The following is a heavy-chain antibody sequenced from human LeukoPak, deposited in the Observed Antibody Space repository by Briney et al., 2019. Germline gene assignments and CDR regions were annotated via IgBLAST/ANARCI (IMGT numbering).Heavy chain of an antibody. CDR1: GGTFSSYA. CDR3: ATSLSNYKYYYFDY. Sequence: SVKVSCKTSGGTFSSYAISRVLQAPGQELEWLVGIIPIFGTANYAQEFQGRVTITTEESTSTACMELSSLRSDDTAVYYCATSLSNYKYYYFDYWGQGTLVTVSS. CDR2: IIPIFGTA. D-gene: IGHD4-11*01. V-gene: IGHV1-69*05. J-gene: IGHJ4*02.